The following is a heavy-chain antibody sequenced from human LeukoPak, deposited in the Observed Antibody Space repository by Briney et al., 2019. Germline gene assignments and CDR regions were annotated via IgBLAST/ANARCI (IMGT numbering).Heavy chain of an antibody. CDR3: AKIGYCRTTTCSGAFDY. CDR1: GGSISSGDYY. J-gene: IGHJ4*02. V-gene: IGHV4-31*03. D-gene: IGHD2-2*03. CDR2: IYYSGST. Sequence: PSETLSLTCSVSGGSISSGDYYWSWIRQHPGKGLEWIGYIYYSGSTYYNPSLKSRVTISVDTSKNQFSLKLRSVTAVDTAVYYCAKIGYCRTTTCSGAFDYWGQGTLVTVSS.